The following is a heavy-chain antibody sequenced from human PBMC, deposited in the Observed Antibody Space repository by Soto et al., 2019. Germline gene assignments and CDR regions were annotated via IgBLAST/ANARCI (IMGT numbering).Heavy chain of an antibody. Sequence: QLQLQESGSGLVKPSQTLSLTCAVSGGSISSGGYSWSWILQPPGKGLEWIGYIYNSGSTYYNPSLKSRVTVSVDMSKNQFALKLSSVTAADTAVYYCAREYGDYAAFDSWGQGTMVTVSS. V-gene: IGHV4-30-2*01. CDR2: IYNSGST. J-gene: IGHJ3*02. CDR3: AREYGDYAAFDS. CDR1: GGSISSGGYS. D-gene: IGHD4-17*01.